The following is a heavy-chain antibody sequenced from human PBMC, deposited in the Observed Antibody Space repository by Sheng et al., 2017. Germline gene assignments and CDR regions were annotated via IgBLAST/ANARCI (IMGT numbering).Heavy chain of an antibody. D-gene: IGHD3-10*01. CDR2: INPNSGGT. CDR3: AFITMVQGPLREGDY. J-gene: IGHJ4*02. Sequence: QVQLVQSGAEVKKPGASVKVSCKASGYTFTGYYMHWVRQAPGQGLEWMGWINPNSGGTNYAQKFQGRVTMTRDTSISTAYMELSRLRSDDTAVYYCAFITMVQGPLREGDYWGQGTLVTVSS. V-gene: IGHV1-2*02. CDR1: GYTFTGYY.